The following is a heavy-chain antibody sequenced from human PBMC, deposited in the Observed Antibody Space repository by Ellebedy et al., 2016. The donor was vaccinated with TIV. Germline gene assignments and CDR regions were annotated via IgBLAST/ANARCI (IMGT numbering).Heavy chain of an antibody. CDR2: FDPEDGET. CDR1: GYTLTELS. D-gene: IGHD2-2*01. CDR3: ATIGYDDFDY. Sequence: ASVKVSXXVSGYTLTELSMHWVRQAPGKGLEWMGGFDPEDGETIYAQKFQGRVTMTEDTSTDTAYMELSSLRSEDTAVYYCATIGYDDFDYWGQGTLVTVSS. V-gene: IGHV1-24*01. J-gene: IGHJ4*02.